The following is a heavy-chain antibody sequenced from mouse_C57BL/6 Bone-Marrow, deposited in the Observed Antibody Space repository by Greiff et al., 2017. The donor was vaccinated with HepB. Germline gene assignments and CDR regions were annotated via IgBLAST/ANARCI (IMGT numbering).Heavy chain of an antibody. D-gene: IGHD1-1*01. V-gene: IGHV1-78*01. CDR1: GYTFTDHT. CDR2: IYPRDGST. CDR3: AGNYGSSYDFDY. Sequence: VKLMESDAELVKPGASVKISCKVSGYTFTDHTIHWMKQRPEQGLEWIGYIYPRDGSTKYNEKFKGKATLTADKSSSTAYMQLNSLTSEDSAVYFCAGNYGSSYDFDYWGQGTTLTVSS. J-gene: IGHJ2*01.